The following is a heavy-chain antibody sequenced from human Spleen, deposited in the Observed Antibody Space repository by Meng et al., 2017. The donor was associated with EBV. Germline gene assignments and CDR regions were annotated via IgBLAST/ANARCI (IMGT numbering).Heavy chain of an antibody. J-gene: IGHJ4*02. CDR1: GGSRSTYN. V-gene: IGHV4-59*01. CDR3: ARVSTTAEHRFLFDY. Sequence: VRQQEPVPGLVEPLEPLSLLWSVSGGSRSTYNWSWIRQSPGKGLEWIGNIYYSGTINYNPSLKSRVTIGVDTSKSQFSLKLSSVTAADTAVYYCARVSTTAEHRFLFDYWGQGTLATVSS. D-gene: IGHD1-14*01. CDR2: IYYSGTI.